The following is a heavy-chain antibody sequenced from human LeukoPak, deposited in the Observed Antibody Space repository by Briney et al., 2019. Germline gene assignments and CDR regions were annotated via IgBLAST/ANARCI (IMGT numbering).Heavy chain of an antibody. J-gene: IGHJ6*02. CDR1: GFALSSHW. CDR3: ARNNGMDV. V-gene: IGHV3-7*03. Sequence: GGSLRLSCAASGFALSSHWMTWVRQVPGRGPEWVANVNRDGSETYYLDSVKGRFTFSKDNAKNSLYLQMNSLRAEDTALYHCARNNGMDVWGQGTTVIVSS. CDR2: VNRDGSET.